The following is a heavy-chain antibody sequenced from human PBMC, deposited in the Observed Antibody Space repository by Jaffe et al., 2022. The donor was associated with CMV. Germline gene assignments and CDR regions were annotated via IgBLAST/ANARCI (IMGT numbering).Heavy chain of an antibody. CDR1: GGSLSGFR. V-gene: IGHV4-34*12. Sequence: QVQLQQWGAGLLKPSETLSLTCAVYGGSLSGFRWSWIRQPPGKGLEWTGEIINSGSTNYNPSLKSRITISLDTSKNQFSLNLTSVTAADTGVYYCARVYSDAFDYWGQGTLVSVSS. CDR2: IINSGST. CDR3: ARVYSDAFDY. D-gene: IGHD4-17*01. J-gene: IGHJ4*02.